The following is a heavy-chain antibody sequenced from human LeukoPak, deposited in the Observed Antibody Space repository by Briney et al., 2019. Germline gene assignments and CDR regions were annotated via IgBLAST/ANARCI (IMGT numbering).Heavy chain of an antibody. V-gene: IGHV4-34*01. CDR3: TRRANNGSPGI. J-gene: IGHJ4*02. Sequence: SETRSLTCAVYNASFNGYYWGWIRQPPGKGLEWMGEISHNEDTNYNPSLKSRVTMSVDASRKQFSLKLSSVTAADTAVYYCTRRANNGSPGIWGQGTLVTVSS. CDR2: ISHNEDT. CDR1: NASFNGYY. D-gene: IGHD1-26*01.